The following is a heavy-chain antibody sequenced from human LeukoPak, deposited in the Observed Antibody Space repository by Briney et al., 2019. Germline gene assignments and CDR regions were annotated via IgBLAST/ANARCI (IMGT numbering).Heavy chain of an antibody. D-gene: IGHD3-16*01. CDR2: ISSSSSYI. CDR1: GFTFSDYY. V-gene: IGHV3-11*06. CDR3: AKGLRTGVGPYMGYHYYMDV. Sequence: GGSLRLSCAASGFTFSDYYMSRIRQAPGKGLVGVSYISSSSSYIYYADSVKGRFTISRDNAKNSLYLQMNSLRAEDTAVYYCAKGLRTGVGPYMGYHYYMDVWGKGATVTVSS. J-gene: IGHJ6*03.